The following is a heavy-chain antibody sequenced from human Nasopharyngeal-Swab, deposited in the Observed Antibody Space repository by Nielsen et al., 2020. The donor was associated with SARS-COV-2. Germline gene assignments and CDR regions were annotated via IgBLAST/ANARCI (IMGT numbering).Heavy chain of an antibody. CDR2: IYPGDSDT. J-gene: IGHJ3*02. D-gene: IGHD5-18*01. V-gene: IGHV5-51*01. CDR1: GYSFTSYW. Sequence: KVSCKGSGYSFTSYWIGWVRQMPGKGLEWMGIIYPGDSDTRYSPSFQGQVTISADKSIGTAYLQWSSLKASDTAMYYCARQRYSYGTDAFDIWGQGTMVTVSS. CDR3: ARQRYSYGTDAFDI.